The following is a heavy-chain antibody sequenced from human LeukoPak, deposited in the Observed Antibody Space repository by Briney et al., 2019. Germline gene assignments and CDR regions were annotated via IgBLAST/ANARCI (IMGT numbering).Heavy chain of an antibody. Sequence: GGSLRLSCAASGFTFSSYGMHWVRQAPGKGLEWVAVIWYDGSNKYYADSVKGRFTISRDNSKNTLYLQMNSLRAEDTAVYYCAREGTYYYDSTRRGYYFDYWAREPWSPSPQ. CDR3: AREGTYYYDSTRRGYYFDY. CDR2: IWYDGSNK. D-gene: IGHD3-22*01. V-gene: IGHV3-33*01. J-gene: IGHJ4*02. CDR1: GFTFSSYG.